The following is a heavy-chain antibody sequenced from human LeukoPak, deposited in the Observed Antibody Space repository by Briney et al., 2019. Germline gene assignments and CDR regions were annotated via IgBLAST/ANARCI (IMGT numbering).Heavy chain of an antibody. CDR2: ISSSSSYI. Sequence: GGSLRLSCAASGFTFSSYSMNWVRQAPGKALEWISSISSSSSYIYYADSVKGRFTISRDNAKNSLYLQMNSLRAEDTAVYYCARALVGARVDWFDPWGQGTLVTVSS. J-gene: IGHJ5*02. CDR1: GFTFSSYS. CDR3: ARALVGARVDWFDP. V-gene: IGHV3-21*01. D-gene: IGHD1-26*01.